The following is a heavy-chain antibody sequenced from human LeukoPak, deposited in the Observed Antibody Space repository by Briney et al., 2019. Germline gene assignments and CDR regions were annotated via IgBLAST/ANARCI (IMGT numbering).Heavy chain of an antibody. J-gene: IGHJ4*02. V-gene: IGHV3-33*01. D-gene: IGHD5-12*01. CDR2: IWYDGSNK. Sequence: PGGSLRLSCAASGFTFSSYGMHWVRQAPGKGLEWVAVIWYDGSNKYYADSVKGRLTISRDNSKNTLYLQMNSLRAEDTAVYYCAVEMATSNFDYWGQGTLVTVSS. CDR3: AVEMATSNFDY. CDR1: GFTFSSYG.